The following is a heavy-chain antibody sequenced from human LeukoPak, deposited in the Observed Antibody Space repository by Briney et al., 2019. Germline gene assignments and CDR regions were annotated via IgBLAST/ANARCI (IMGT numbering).Heavy chain of an antibody. D-gene: IGHD3-22*01. Sequence: GGSLRLSCAASGFTFSGYAVHWVRQAPGKGLEWVTVISYDGSNKYYADSVKGRFTISRDNSKNTLYLQMNSLRAEDTAVYYCARGRRYDSRDFDCWGQGTLVTVSS. CDR1: GFTFSGYA. CDR2: ISYDGSNK. CDR3: ARGRRYDSRDFDC. V-gene: IGHV3-30-3*01. J-gene: IGHJ4*02.